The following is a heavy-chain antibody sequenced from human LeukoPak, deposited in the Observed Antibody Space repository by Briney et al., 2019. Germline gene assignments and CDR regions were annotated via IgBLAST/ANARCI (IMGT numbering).Heavy chain of an antibody. CDR3: ARRWTVAGGFDY. Sequence: PSETLSLTCAVYGGSFSIYYWSWVRQSTGKGLEWIGEINHSGSTNYNPSLKSRVTISVDTSKNQFSLKLSSVTAADTAVYYCARRWTVAGGFDYWGQGTLVTVSS. CDR1: GGSFSIYY. J-gene: IGHJ4*02. V-gene: IGHV4-34*01. CDR2: INHSGST. D-gene: IGHD6-19*01.